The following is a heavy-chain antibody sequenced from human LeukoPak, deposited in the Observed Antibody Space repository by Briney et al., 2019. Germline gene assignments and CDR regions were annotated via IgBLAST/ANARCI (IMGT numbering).Heavy chain of an antibody. CDR3: ARSHYYGSGGYYYYMDV. Sequence: GGSLRLSCAASGFTFSSYAMSWVRQAPGKGLEWVSAISGSGGSTYYADSVKGRFTISRDNAKNTLYLQMNSLRAEDTAVYFCARSHYYGSGGYYYYMDVWGKGTTVTVSS. J-gene: IGHJ6*03. CDR1: GFTFSSYA. CDR2: ISGSGGST. D-gene: IGHD3-10*01. V-gene: IGHV3-23*01.